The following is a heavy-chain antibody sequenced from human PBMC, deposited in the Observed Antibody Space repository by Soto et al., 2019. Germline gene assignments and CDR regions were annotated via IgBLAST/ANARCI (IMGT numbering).Heavy chain of an antibody. CDR2: ISYDGSNK. Sequence: VQLVESGGGVVQPGRSLRLSCAASGFTFSSYGMHWVRQAPGKGLEWVAVISYDGSNKYYADSVKGRFTISRDNSKNTLYLQMNSLRAEDTAVYYCAKQNIVATISDLDYWGQGTLVTVSS. CDR1: GFTFSSYG. V-gene: IGHV3-30*18. CDR3: AKQNIVATISDLDY. D-gene: IGHD5-12*01. J-gene: IGHJ4*02.